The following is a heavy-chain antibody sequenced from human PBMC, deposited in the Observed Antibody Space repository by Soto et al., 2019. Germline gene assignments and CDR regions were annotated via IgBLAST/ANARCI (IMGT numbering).Heavy chain of an antibody. CDR2: INHSGST. D-gene: IGHD6-13*01. CDR1: GGSFSGYY. Sequence: QVQLQQWGAGLLKPSETLSLTCAVYGGSFSGYYWSWIRQPPGKGLELIGEINHSGSTNYNPSLKSRVTISVDTSKIQFSLKLSSVTAADTAVYYCAREKPYSSSWYHDYWGQGTLVTVSS. CDR3: AREKPYSSSWYHDY. V-gene: IGHV4-34*01. J-gene: IGHJ4*02.